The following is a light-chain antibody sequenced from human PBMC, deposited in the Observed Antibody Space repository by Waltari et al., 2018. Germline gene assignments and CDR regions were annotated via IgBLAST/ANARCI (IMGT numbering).Light chain of an antibody. Sequence: QSALTQPASVSGSPGQSITISCTGTSSDVGTYNPVSWYQQHPGKAPKLIISEVTDRPSGVSNRFSGSRSGNTASLTISGLQAEDEADYYCSSYTSGTTLYVFGTGTKVTVL. CDR3: SSYTSGTTLYV. CDR1: SSDVGTYNP. CDR2: EVT. J-gene: IGLJ1*01. V-gene: IGLV2-14*01.